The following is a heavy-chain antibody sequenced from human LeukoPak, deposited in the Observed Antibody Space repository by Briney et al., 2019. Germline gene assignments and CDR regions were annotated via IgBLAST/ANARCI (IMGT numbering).Heavy chain of an antibody. J-gene: IGHJ5*02. CDR3: ARAGLERAVAGTAGNWFDP. V-gene: IGHV4-4*07. D-gene: IGHD6-19*01. CDR1: GGSISSYY. CDR2: IVTSGST. Sequence: SETLSLTCTVSGGSISSYYWSWIRQPAGKGREWIGRIVTSGSTNYNPSLKSRFTMSVDTSKIQFSLKLSSVTAADTAVYYCARAGLERAVAGTAGNWFDPWGQGTLVTVSS.